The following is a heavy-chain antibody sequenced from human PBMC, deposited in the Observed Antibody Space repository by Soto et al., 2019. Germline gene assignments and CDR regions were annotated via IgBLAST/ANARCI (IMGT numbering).Heavy chain of an antibody. D-gene: IGHD1-26*01. CDR1: GYTFTNYA. Sequence: GASVKVSCKASGYTFTNYAIHGVRQAPGQNLEWMGWISAVNGNTKYSQRFQGRVTFTSDTSASTAYMELSSLRSGNTAVFYCALYSGKYSGLGPSRGQGTLVTVSS. V-gene: IGHV1-3*01. CDR2: ISAVNGNT. CDR3: ALYSGKYSGLGPS. J-gene: IGHJ4*02.